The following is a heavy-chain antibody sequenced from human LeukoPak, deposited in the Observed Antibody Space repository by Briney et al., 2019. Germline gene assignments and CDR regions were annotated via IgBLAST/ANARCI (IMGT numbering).Heavy chain of an antibody. CDR2: IYYSGST. V-gene: IGHV4-59*08. D-gene: IGHD3-22*01. J-gene: IGHJ4*02. Sequence: SETLSLTCTVSGGSISSYYWSWIRQPPGKGLEWIGYIYYSGSTNYNPSLKSRVTMSVDTSKKQFSLKLSSVTAADTAVYYCARQGFYDSRGYYYFSFDYWGPGTLVTVSS. CDR1: GGSISSYY. CDR3: ARQGFYDSRGYYYFSFDY.